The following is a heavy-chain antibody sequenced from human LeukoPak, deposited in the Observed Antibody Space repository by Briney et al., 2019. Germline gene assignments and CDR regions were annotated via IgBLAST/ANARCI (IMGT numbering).Heavy chain of an antibody. V-gene: IGHV4-39*01. D-gene: IGHD6-19*01. CDR1: GGSISSSSYY. CDR3: ARRPYSSAYYYYYGMDV. Sequence: PSETLSLTCTVSGGSISSSSYYWGWIRQPPGKGLEWIGSIYYSGSTYYNPSLKSRVTISVDTSKNQFSLKLSSVTAADTAVYYCARRPYSSAYYYYYGMDVWGQGTTVIVSS. J-gene: IGHJ6*02. CDR2: IYYSGST.